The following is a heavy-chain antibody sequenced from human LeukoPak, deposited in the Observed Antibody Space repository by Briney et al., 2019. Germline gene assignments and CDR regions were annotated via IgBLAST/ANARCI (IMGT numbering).Heavy chain of an antibody. CDR3: AREVTNDACDI. J-gene: IGHJ3*02. CDR1: GFSFSSYG. CDR2: IWSARRNK. V-gene: IGHV3-33*01. D-gene: IGHD4-17*01. Sequence: PGVSLRLSCAAWGFSFSSYGMHGVREAPGKGLEWVAVIWSARRNKLYADSVKGLVTVSRDNSKNTLFLQMSSLRADDTALYYCAREVTNDACDIWGQGTMVTVSS.